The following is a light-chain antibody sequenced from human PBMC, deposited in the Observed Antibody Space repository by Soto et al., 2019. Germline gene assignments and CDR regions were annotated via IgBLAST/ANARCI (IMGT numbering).Light chain of an antibody. CDR1: QDIKNF. J-gene: IGKJ4*01. Sequence: DIQMTQSPSSLSASVGDSVTMTCQASQDIKNFLNWYQQKPGKAPKLLIYDAFKLDTGVPSRFSGSGSGTDCTFTISSLQPEDIATSFCQQYDSLPPTFGGGTKVEI. V-gene: IGKV1-33*01. CDR3: QQYDSLPPT. CDR2: DAF.